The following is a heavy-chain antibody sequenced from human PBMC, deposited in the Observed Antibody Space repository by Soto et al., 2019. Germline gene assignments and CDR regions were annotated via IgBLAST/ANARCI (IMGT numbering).Heavy chain of an antibody. Sequence: GESLKISCKGSGYSFVSYWIAWVRQMPGKGLEWMGSIYPGDSDTTYSTSIQGQVTISADKSSTTVHLQPNTLKASDTARYYCAKPDAYDVEYWGQGTKVTVSS. CDR3: AKPDAYDVEY. J-gene: IGHJ4*02. CDR1: GYSFVSYW. D-gene: IGHD1-1*01. CDR2: IYPGDSDT. V-gene: IGHV5-51*01.